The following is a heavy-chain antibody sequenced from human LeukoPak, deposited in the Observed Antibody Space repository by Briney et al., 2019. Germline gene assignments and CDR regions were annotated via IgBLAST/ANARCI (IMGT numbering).Heavy chain of an antibody. J-gene: IGHJ4*02. CDR3: ASLGYKTITGSYYFDY. Sequence: GGSLRLSCAASGFTFSSYSMNWVRQAPGKGLEWVSYISSSSSTIYYADSVKGRFTISRDNAKNSLYLQMNSLRDEDTAVYYCASLGYKTITGSYYFDYWGQGTLATVSS. V-gene: IGHV3-48*02. CDR2: ISSSSSTI. CDR1: GFTFSSYS. D-gene: IGHD5-24*01.